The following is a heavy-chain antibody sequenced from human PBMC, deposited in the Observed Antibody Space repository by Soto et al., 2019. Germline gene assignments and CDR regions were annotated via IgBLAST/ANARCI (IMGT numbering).Heavy chain of an antibody. CDR2: MNPNSGNT. CDR3: ARGLEGRPLLSEFNY. D-gene: IGHD2-21*02. J-gene: IGHJ4*02. Sequence: ASVKVSCKASGYTLNSSDINWVRQATGQGLEWMGWMNPNSGNTGYAQKFQGRVTMTRNTSISTAYMELSSLRSEDTAVYYCARGLEGRPLLSEFNYWGQGTLVTVSS. V-gene: IGHV1-8*01. CDR1: GYTLNSSD.